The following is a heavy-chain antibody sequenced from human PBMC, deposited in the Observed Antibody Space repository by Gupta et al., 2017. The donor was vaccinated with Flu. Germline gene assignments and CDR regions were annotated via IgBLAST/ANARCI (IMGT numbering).Heavy chain of an antibody. D-gene: IGHD2-21*01. Sequence: QDQLVQSGPEVKKPGSSVKVSCKTSGGTFRSYAISWVRQAAGQGFEWLGGIIPVLNTANDAQKFQGRVTLTADKSTSTAYLEMSSLTSEDTAVYYCARSYCTLSSCYSYGAFDTWGKGTRVTVSS. J-gene: IGHJ3*02. CDR1: GGTFRSYA. V-gene: IGHV1-69*14. CDR2: IIPVLNTA. CDR3: ARSYCTLSSCYSYGAFDT.